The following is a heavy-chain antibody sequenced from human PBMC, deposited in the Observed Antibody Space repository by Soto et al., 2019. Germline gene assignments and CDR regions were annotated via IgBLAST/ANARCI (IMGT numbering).Heavy chain of an antibody. D-gene: IGHD5-18*01. V-gene: IGHV1-69*13. CDR1: GGTFSSYA. J-gene: IGHJ4*02. CDR3: ARSDTAMVPNFDY. CDR2: TIPIFGTA. Sequence: SVKVSCKASGGTFSSYAISWVRQAPGQGLEWMGGTIPIFGTANYAQKFQGRVTITADESTSTAYMELSSLRSEDTAVYYCARSDTAMVPNFDYWGQGTLVTVSS.